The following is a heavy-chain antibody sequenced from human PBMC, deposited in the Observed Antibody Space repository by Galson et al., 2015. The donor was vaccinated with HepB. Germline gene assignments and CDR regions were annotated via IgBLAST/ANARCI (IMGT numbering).Heavy chain of an antibody. CDR1: GFTFSTYA. D-gene: IGHD6-13*01. V-gene: IGHV3-30*04. J-gene: IGHJ4*02. CDR3: ARVKGIASPLDY. CDR2: IPYDVNNK. Sequence: SLRLSCAASGFTFSTYAMHWVRQAPGKGLEWVTVIPYDVNNKYYADSVKGRFTISRDNSKNTLYLQMNSLRAEDMAVYYCARVKGIASPLDYWGQGTLVTVSS.